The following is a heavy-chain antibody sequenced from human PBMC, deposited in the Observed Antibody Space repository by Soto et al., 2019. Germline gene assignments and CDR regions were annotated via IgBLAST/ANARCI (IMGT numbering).Heavy chain of an antibody. J-gene: IGHJ6*03. CDR1: GFTLSSYA. CDR2: ISSNGVGT. V-gene: IGHV3-64*01. D-gene: IGHD6-6*01. Sequence: PGGSLRLSCAASGFTLSSYAMDGVRHAPGKGLEYVSGISSNGVGTYYANSVQGRFTISRDNSKNTVHLQMGSLRPEDMAVYYCARRARPDFYYMDVWGKGTTVTVSS. CDR3: ARRARPDFYYMDV.